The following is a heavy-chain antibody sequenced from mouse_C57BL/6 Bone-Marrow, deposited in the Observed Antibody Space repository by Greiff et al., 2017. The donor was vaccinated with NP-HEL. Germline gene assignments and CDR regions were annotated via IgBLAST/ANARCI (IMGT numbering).Heavy chain of an antibody. CDR1: GFTFNTYA. D-gene: IGHD1-1*01. Sequence: EVKLVESGGGLVQPKGSLKLSCAASGFTFNTYAMHWVRQAPGKGLEWVARIRSKSSNYATYYADSVKDRFTISRDDSQSMLYLQMNNLKTEDTAMYYCVSRDYYGSSPHWYFDVWGTGTTVTVSS. CDR3: VSRDYYGSSPHWYFDV. V-gene: IGHV10-3*01. CDR2: IRSKSSNYAT. J-gene: IGHJ1*03.